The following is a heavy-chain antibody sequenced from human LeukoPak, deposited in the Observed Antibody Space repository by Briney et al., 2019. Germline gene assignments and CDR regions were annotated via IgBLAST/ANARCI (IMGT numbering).Heavy chain of an antibody. D-gene: IGHD5-12*01. Sequence: GGSLRLSCAASGFTFSNFAMHWVRQAPGKGLEWVAVISYDGSNKYYADSVKGRFTISRDNSKNSLYLQMNSLRAEDTAVYYCARGALWWLPDYWGQGTLVTVSS. CDR2: ISYDGSNK. CDR3: ARGALWWLPDY. CDR1: GFTFSNFA. V-gene: IGHV3-30-3*01. J-gene: IGHJ4*02.